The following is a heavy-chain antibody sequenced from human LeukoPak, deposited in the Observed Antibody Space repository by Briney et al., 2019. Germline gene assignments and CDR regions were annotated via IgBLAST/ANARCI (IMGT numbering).Heavy chain of an antibody. V-gene: IGHV3-48*03. CDR1: GFTFSSYE. D-gene: IGHD5-18*01. J-gene: IGHJ6*03. Sequence: PGGSLRLSCAASGFTFSSYEMNWVRQAPGKGLEGVSYISSSGSTIYYADTVKGRFTISRDNAKNSLYLQMNSLRAEDTAVYYWARGGFVRIQLWLPSGISYMDVWGKGTTVTISS. CDR2: ISSSGSTI. CDR3: ARGGFVRIQLWLPSGISYMDV.